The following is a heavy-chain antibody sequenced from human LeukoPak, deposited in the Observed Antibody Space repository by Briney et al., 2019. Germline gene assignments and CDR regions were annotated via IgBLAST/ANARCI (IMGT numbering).Heavy chain of an antibody. CDR3: ARDPGFSSFDY. Sequence: PGGSLRLSCAASTLTFSTYWMTWVRQTPGKGLEFVANINQDGSVKNYVSSVKGRFTISRDNAKNSLYLQMNSLRADDTAVYYCARDPGFSSFDYWGQGTLVTVSS. CDR2: INQDGSVK. CDR1: TLTFSTYW. J-gene: IGHJ4*02. D-gene: IGHD3-3*02. V-gene: IGHV3-7*01.